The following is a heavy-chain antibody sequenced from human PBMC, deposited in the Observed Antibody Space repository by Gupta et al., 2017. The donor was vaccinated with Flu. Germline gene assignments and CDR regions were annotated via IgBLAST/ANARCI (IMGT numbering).Heavy chain of an antibody. CDR3: ARGSTLGVNYYYYYMDV. D-gene: IGHD2-8*01. CDR2: ISSSGSTI. Sequence: GKGLEWVSYISSSGSTIYYADSVKGRFTISRDNAKNSLYLQMNSLRAEDTAVYYCARGSTLGVNYYYYYMDVWGKGTTVTVSS. J-gene: IGHJ6*03. V-gene: IGHV3-11*01.